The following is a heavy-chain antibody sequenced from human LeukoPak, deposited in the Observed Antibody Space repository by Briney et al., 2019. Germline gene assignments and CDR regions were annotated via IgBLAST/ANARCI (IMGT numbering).Heavy chain of an antibody. D-gene: IGHD6-19*01. CDR1: GFTFSSYG. CDR3: ARDLREAVAGTYFDY. V-gene: IGHV3-30*02. Sequence: PGGSLRLSCAASGFTFSSYGIHWVRQAPGKGLEWVTFIQYDGSNKYADSVKGRFTISRDNSKNVLYLQMNSLRAEDTAVYYCARDLREAVAGTYFDYWGQGTLVTVSS. CDR2: IQYDGSNK. J-gene: IGHJ4*02.